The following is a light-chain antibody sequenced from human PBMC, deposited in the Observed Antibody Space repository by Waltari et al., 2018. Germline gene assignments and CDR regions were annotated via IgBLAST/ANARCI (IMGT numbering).Light chain of an antibody. V-gene: IGKV1-33*01. J-gene: IGKJ4*01. CDR3: QQYDNLPLT. Sequence: DIQMTQSPSSLSASVGDRVTITCQASQDISNYLNWYKQKPGKAPKLLIYEESNLETGVPSRFSGSGSGTDFTFTISSLQPEDIATYYCQQYDNLPLTFGGGTKVEIK. CDR2: EES. CDR1: QDISNY.